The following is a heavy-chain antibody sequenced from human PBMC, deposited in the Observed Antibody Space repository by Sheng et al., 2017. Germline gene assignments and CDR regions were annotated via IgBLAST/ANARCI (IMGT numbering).Heavy chain of an antibody. J-gene: IGHJ4*02. CDR3: AREDYRRFGEFS. CDR1: GFSFSDYY. D-gene: IGHD3-10*01. CDR2: NSASGTFS. V-gene: IGHV3-11*05. Sequence: QEQLVESGGGLVKPGGSLRLSCAASGFSFSDYYMNWIRQAPGKGLEWISYNSASGTFSNYADSVKGRFTISRDNAKNSVYLQMNSLRVEDTAVYYCAREDYRRFGEFSWGQGTLVTVSS.